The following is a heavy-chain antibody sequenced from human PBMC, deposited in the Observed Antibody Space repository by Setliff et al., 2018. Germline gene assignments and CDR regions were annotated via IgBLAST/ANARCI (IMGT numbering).Heavy chain of an antibody. D-gene: IGHD6-19*01. CDR2: INKDGSER. Sequence: GGSLRLSCAASGFTFSSYMMSWVRQAPGKGLEWVTNINKDGSERNYVDSVKGRFTISRDNAKNSVYLQMNSLRADDTAVYYCVPQGPGYGNGWWTNWFDPWGQGTLVTVSS. J-gene: IGHJ5*02. CDR3: VPQGPGYGNGWWTNWFDP. CDR1: GFTFSSYM. V-gene: IGHV3-7*03.